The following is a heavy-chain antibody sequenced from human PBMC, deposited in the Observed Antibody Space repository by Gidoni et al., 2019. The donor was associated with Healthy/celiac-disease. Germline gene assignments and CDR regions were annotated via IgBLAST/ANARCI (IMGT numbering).Heavy chain of an antibody. CDR3: ARATSGSTWGAFDY. CDR1: GFTVSSNY. Sequence: EVQLVESGGGLIQTGGSLRLSCAASGFTVSSNYMSWVRQAPGEGLVWVSVIYSDGSTYTADSVKGRFTISRDNSKNTLYLQMNSLRAEDTAVYYCARATSGSTWGAFDYWGQGTLVTVSS. D-gene: IGHD1-26*01. CDR2: IYSDGST. V-gene: IGHV3-53*01. J-gene: IGHJ4*02.